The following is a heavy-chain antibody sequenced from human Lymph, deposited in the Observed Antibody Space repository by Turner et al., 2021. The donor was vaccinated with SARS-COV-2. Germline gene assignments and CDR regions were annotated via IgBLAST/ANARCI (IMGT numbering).Heavy chain of an antibody. Sequence: EVQLVDSGGGLVQHGGSLRRSCAASGFTFSYYWMSWVRQAPGKGLEWVANREHDGSEKYYVDSVKGRFTISRDNDKNSLFLQMNSLRAEDTAVYYCARMGSASWDFDYWGQGTLVTVSS. CDR1: GFTFSYYW. D-gene: IGHD1-26*01. CDR2: REHDGSEK. J-gene: IGHJ4*02. V-gene: IGHV3-7*01. CDR3: ARMGSASWDFDY.